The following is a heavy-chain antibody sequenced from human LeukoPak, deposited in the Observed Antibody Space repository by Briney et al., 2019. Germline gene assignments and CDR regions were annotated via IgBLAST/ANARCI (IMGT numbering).Heavy chain of an antibody. CDR1: GYTFTSYD. CDR3: ASIAAHRAVGFDP. V-gene: IGHV1-8*01. D-gene: IGHD6-6*01. Sequence: ASVKVSCKASGYTFTSYDINWVRQATGQGLEWMGWMNPNSGNTGYAQKFQGRVTMTRNTSISTAYMELSSLRSEDTAVYYCASIAAHRAVGFDPWGQGTLVTVSS. J-gene: IGHJ5*02. CDR2: MNPNSGNT.